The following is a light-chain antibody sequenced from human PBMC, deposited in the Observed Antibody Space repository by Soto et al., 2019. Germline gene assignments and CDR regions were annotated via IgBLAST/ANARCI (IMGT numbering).Light chain of an antibody. V-gene: IGKV1-33*01. CDR3: QQYDNFRLT. CDR2: DAS. J-gene: IGKJ4*01. CDR1: QDISNY. Sequence: IHMTPSPSSLSASVGDRVTITCQASQDISNYLNWYQQKPGKAPKLLIYDASNLETGVPSRFSGSGSGTDFTFTISSLQPEDIATYYCQQYDNFRLTFGGGTKVAIK.